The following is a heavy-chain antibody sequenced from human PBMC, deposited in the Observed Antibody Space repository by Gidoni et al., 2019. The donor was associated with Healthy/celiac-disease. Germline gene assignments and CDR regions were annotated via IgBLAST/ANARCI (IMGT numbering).Heavy chain of an antibody. V-gene: IGHV1-2*04. CDR1: GYTFTGYY. CDR3: ARVSDSSGYYGGSLLDY. J-gene: IGHJ4*02. D-gene: IGHD3-22*01. CDR2: INPNSGGT. Sequence: QVQLAQSGAEVKKPGASVKVSCKASGYTFTGYYMHWVRQAPGQGLEWMGWINPNSGGTNYAQKFQGWVTMTRDTSISTAYMELSRLRSDDTAVYYCARVSDSSGYYGGSLLDYWGQGTLVTVSS.